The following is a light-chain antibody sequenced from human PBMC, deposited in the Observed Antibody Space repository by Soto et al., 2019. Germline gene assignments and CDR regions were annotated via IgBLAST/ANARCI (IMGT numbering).Light chain of an antibody. CDR1: SGHSSYA. CDR3: QTWGTGVV. J-gene: IGLJ2*01. V-gene: IGLV4-69*01. CDR2: LNSDGSH. Sequence: QSVMTQSPSASASLGASVKLTCTLDSGHSSYAIAWHQQQPEKGPRYLMKLNSDGSHSKGDGIPDRFSGSSSGAERYLTISSLQSEYEADYFCQTWGTGVVFGGGTKLTVL.